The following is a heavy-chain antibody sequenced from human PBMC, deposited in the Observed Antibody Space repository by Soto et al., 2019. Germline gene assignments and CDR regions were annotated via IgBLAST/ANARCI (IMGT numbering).Heavy chain of an antibody. V-gene: IGHV3-23*01. CDR1: GFTFRSYA. CDR3: AKGGDPGTHFDY. D-gene: IGHD2-21*02. CDR2: ISGSGGST. Sequence: EVQLLESGGGLVHPGGSLRLSCSASGFTFRSYAMSWVRQAPGKGLEWVSAISGSGGSTYYADSVKGRFTISRDNTKNTLYLQMNSLRAEDTAVYYGAKGGDPGTHFDYWGQGTLVTVSS. J-gene: IGHJ4*02.